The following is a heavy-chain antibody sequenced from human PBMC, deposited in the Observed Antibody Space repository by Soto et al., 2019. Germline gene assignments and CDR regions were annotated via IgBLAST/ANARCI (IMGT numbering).Heavy chain of an antibody. D-gene: IGHD6-6*01. Sequence: ASVKVSCKASGYTFTCYFISWVRQAPGQGLEWMGWISAYNGNTNYAQKLQGRVTMTTDTSTSTAYMELRSLRSEDTAVYYCASRVSSSPYNWFDPWGQGTLVTVSS. CDR2: ISAYNGNT. J-gene: IGHJ5*02. CDR3: ASRVSSSPYNWFDP. V-gene: IGHV1-18*01. CDR1: GYTFTCYF.